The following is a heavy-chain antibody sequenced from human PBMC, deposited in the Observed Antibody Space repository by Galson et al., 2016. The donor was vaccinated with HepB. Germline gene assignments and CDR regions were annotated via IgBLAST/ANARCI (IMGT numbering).Heavy chain of an antibody. CDR1: GYRFTSYW. D-gene: IGHD3-22*01. V-gene: IGHV5-51*01. Sequence: QSGAEVKKPGESLKISCKGSGYRFTSYWIGWVRQMPGEGLEWMGIIYPGDSDTRYSPSFQGQVTISADKSISTAYLQWSSLKASDTAMYYCARHDHEDSSGYSSLDYWGQGTLVTVSS. CDR2: IYPGDSDT. CDR3: ARHDHEDSSGYSSLDY. J-gene: IGHJ4*02.